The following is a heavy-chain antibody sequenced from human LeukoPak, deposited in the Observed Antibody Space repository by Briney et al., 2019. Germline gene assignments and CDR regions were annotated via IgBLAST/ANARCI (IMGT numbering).Heavy chain of an antibody. CDR3: AKDMYSYGHGYFDY. CDR2: ISYDGSNK. Sequence: GGSLRLSCAASGFTFSSYGMHWVRQAPGKGLEWVAVISYDGSNKYYADSVKGRFTIFRDNSKNTLYLQMNSLRAEDTAVYYCAKDMYSYGHGYFDYWGQGTLVTVSS. CDR1: GFTFSSYG. V-gene: IGHV3-30*18. D-gene: IGHD5-18*01. J-gene: IGHJ4*02.